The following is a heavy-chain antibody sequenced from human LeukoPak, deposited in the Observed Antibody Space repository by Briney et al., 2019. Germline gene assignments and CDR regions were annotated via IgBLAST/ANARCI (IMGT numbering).Heavy chain of an antibody. D-gene: IGHD3-10*01. CDR3: VKVAKYYYGSETYYFFEH. Sequence: GGSLRLSCAAPGFTFTTYWMSWVRQLPGKGLEWVANINQDGTEKYYVDSVKGRFTISRDNAKNSLDLQMNSLRVEDTAIYYCVKVAKYYYGSETYYFFEHWGQGTPVTASS. CDR1: GFTFTTYW. J-gene: IGHJ4*02. CDR2: INQDGTEK. V-gene: IGHV3-7*01.